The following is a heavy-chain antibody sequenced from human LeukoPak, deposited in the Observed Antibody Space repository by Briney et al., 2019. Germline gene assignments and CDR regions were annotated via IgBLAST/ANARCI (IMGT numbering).Heavy chain of an antibody. CDR3: ASSSGDWFDP. V-gene: IGHV4-30-4*01. D-gene: IGHD2-15*01. Sequence: SETLSLTCTVSGGSISSGDYYWSWIRQPPGRGLEWIGYIYYSGSTYYNPSLKSRVTISVDTSKNQLSLKLSSVTAADTAVYYCASSSGDWFDPWGQGTLVTVSS. CDR1: GGSISSGDYY. CDR2: IYYSGST. J-gene: IGHJ5*02.